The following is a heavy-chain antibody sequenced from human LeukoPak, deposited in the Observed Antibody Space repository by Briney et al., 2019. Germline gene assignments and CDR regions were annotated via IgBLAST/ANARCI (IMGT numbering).Heavy chain of an antibody. D-gene: IGHD6-19*01. J-gene: IGHJ4*02. CDR2: INSDGSST. CDR3: ARASSGWSPFDY. CDR1: GFTFSDHY. V-gene: IGHV3-74*01. Sequence: GGSLRLSCAASGFTFSDHYMDWVRQAPGKGLVWVSRINSDGSSTSYADSVKGRFTISRDNAKNTLYLQMNSLRAEDTAVYYCARASSGWSPFDYWGQGTLVTVSS.